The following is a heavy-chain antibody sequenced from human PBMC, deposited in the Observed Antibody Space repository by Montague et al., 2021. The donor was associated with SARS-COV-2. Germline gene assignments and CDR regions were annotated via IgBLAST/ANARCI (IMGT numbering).Heavy chain of an antibody. V-gene: IGHV6-1*01. D-gene: IGHD3-10*01. J-gene: IGHJ6*02. CDR1: GDSVPSNSAA. Sequence: CAISGDSVPSNSAAWNWIRQSPSRGPEWLGRTYYRSKWYNDYAVSVKSRITINPDTSKNQFSLQLNSVTPEDTAVYYCARGLWFGELLSLYYYYGMDVWGQGTTVTVS. CDR2: TYYRSKWYN. CDR3: ARGLWFGELLSLYYYYGMDV.